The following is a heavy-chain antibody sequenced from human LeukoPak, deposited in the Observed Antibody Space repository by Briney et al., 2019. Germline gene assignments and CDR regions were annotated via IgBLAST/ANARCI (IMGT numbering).Heavy chain of an antibody. J-gene: IGHJ5*02. CDR1: GFTVSSNY. Sequence: GGSLRLSCAASGFTVSSNYMSWVRQAPGKGLEWVSVIYSGGSTYYADSVKGRFTISRDNSKNTVYLQMNSLRAEDAAVYYCARPRTSSNCFDPWGQGTLVTVSS. V-gene: IGHV3-53*01. CDR3: ARPRTSSNCFDP. CDR2: IYSGGST.